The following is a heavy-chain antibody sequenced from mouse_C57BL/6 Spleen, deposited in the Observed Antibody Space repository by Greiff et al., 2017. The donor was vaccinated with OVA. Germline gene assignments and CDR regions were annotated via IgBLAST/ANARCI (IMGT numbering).Heavy chain of an antibody. D-gene: IGHD2-4*01. Sequence: QVQLQQPGAELVMPGASVKLSCKASGYTFTSYWMHWVKQRPGQGLEWIGEIDPSASYTNYNQKFKGKSTLTVDKSSSTAYMQLSSLTSEDSAVYYCARWGYYDYEFAYWGQGTLVTVSA. V-gene: IGHV1-69*01. CDR2: IDPSASYT. CDR3: ARWGYYDYEFAY. CDR1: GYTFTSYW. J-gene: IGHJ3*01.